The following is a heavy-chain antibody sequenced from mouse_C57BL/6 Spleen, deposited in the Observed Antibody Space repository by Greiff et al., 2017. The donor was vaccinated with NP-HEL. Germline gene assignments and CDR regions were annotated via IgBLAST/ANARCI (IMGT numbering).Heavy chain of an antibody. D-gene: IGHD1-1*01. V-gene: IGHV1-12*01. CDR1: GYTFTSYN. CDR2: IYPGNGDT. CDR3: ARSNYYGSSYDWFAY. Sequence: LQQSGAELVRPGASVKMSCKASGYTFTSYNMHWVKQTPRQGLEWIGAIYPGNGDTSYNQKFKGKATLTVDKSSSTAYMQLSSLTSEDSAVYFCARSNYYGSSYDWFAYWGQGTLVTVSA. J-gene: IGHJ3*01.